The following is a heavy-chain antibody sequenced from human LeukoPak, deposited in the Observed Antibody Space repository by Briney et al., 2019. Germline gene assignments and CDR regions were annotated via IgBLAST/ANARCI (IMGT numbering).Heavy chain of an antibody. J-gene: IGHJ5*02. CDR1: GFIFNNYW. CDR3: ARERGSGSYHPFDP. V-gene: IGHV3-7*01. D-gene: IGHD3-10*01. Sequence: GGSLRLSCAASGFIFNNYWMSWVRQAPGKGLEWVANIKQDGSEKYYMDSVKGRFTISRDNAKNSLYLQMNSLRAEDTAVYYCARERGSGSYHPFDPWGQGTLVTVSS. CDR2: IKQDGSEK.